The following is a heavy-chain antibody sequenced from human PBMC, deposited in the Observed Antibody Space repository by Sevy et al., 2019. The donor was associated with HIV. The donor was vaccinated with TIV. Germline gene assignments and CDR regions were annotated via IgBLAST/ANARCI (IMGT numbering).Heavy chain of an antibody. Sequence: GGSLRLSCAASGFTFSSYDMHWVRQATGKGLEWVSAIGTAGDTYYPGSVKGRFTISRENAKNSLYLQMNSLRAEDTAVYYCAREDIVLGEDNYYGIDVWGQGTTVTVSS. CDR1: GFTFSSYD. CDR2: IGTAGDT. D-gene: IGHD2-15*01. V-gene: IGHV3-13*01. CDR3: AREDIVLGEDNYYGIDV. J-gene: IGHJ6*02.